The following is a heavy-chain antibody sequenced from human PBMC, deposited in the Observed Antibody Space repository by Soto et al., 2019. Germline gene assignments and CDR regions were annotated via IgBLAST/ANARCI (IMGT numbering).Heavy chain of an antibody. J-gene: IGHJ6*02. V-gene: IGHV1-69*13. CDR3: AYGVGVVKLVYYYGMDV. CDR1: GGTFSSYA. Sequence: SVNVSCKASGGTFSSYAISWVRQAPGQGLEWMGGIIPIFGTANYAQKFQGRVTITADESTSTAYMELSSLRSEDTAVYYCAYGVGVVKLVYYYGMDVWGQGTTVPVSS. CDR2: IIPIFGTA. D-gene: IGHD3-3*01.